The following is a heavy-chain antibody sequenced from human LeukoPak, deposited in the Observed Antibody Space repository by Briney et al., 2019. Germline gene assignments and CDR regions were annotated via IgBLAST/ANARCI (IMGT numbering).Heavy chain of an antibody. Sequence: KPSETLSLTCTVSGGSISSSSYYWGWIRQPPGKGLEWIGSIYYSGSTYYNPSLKSRVTISVDTSKNQFSLKLSSVTAADTAVYYCARHLTTAPGIAAAGTLDYWGQGTLVTVSS. CDR1: GGSISSSSYY. V-gene: IGHV4-39*01. CDR2: IYYSGST. CDR3: ARHLTTAPGIAAAGTLDY. J-gene: IGHJ4*02. D-gene: IGHD6-13*01.